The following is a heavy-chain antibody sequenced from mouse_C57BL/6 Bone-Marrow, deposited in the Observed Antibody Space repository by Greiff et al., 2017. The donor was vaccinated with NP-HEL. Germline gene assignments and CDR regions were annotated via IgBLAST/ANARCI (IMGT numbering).Heavy chain of an antibody. CDR2: IYPGGGYT. V-gene: IGHV1-63*01. Sequence: QVQLQQSGAELVRPGTSVKMSCKASGYTFTNYWIGWAKQRPGHGLEWIGDIYPGGGYTNYNEKFKGKATLTADKSSSTAYMQFSSLTSEDSAIYYCARETEFITTVERGYFDVWGTGTTVTVSS. CDR3: ARETEFITTVERGYFDV. CDR1: GYTFTNYW. D-gene: IGHD1-1*01. J-gene: IGHJ1*03.